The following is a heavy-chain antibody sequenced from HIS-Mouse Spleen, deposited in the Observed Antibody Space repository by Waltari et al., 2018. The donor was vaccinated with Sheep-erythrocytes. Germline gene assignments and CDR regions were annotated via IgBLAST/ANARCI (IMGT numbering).Heavy chain of an antibody. CDR1: GFSLSNARLG. J-gene: IGHJ4*02. CDR2: IFSNDET. V-gene: IGHV2-26*01. Sequence: QVTLKESGPVLVKPTETLTLTCTVSGFSLSNARLGVSRIRQPPGNALEWLAHIFSNDETSYSTSLKSRLTISKDTSKSQVVLTMTNMDPVDTATYYCARITSYYDFWSTYNKDYFDYWGQGTLVTVSS. CDR3: ARITSYYDFWSTYNKDYFDY. D-gene: IGHD3-3*01.